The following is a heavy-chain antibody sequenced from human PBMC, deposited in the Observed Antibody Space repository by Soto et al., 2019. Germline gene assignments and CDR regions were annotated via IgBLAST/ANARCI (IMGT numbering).Heavy chain of an antibody. D-gene: IGHD6-19*01. J-gene: IGHJ4*02. V-gene: IGHV1-2*02. Sequence: ASVKVSCKASGYSFIGYYMHWVRQAPGQGLEWMGWINPNSGGTDYAQKFQGRVTMTRDTSISTVYMGLTSLTSDDTAVYSCARSLYTSGLYYFDFWGQGTLVTVSS. CDR3: ARSLYTSGLYYFDF. CDR1: GYSFIGYY. CDR2: INPNSGGT.